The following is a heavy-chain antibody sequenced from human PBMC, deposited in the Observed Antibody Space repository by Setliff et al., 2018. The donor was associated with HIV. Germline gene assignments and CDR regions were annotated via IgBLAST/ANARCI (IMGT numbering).Heavy chain of an antibody. V-gene: IGHV4-34*01. CDR3: ARFEVTPVTTRDS. CDR1: GGSVSGHY. Sequence: SETLSLTCAVYGGSVSGHYWGWFRQPPGKGLEWIGEITPTGDTNYIPSLKSRVAMSLDTSKNQFSLKLRSVTAADTAVYYCARFEVTPVTTRDSWGQGTLVTVSS. J-gene: IGHJ4*02. CDR2: ITPTGDT. D-gene: IGHD4-17*01.